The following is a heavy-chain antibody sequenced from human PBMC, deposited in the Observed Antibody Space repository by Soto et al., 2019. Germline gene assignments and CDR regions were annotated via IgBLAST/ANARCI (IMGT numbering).Heavy chain of an antibody. J-gene: IGHJ4*02. V-gene: IGHV3-23*01. CDR2: IGADGVST. CDR3: AKDRLAGGFDY. Sequence: GGSLRLSCAASGFTFTTYTMTWVRQAPGKGLEWVSVIGADGVSTFYTDSVKGRFTISRDNSKNTVYLQMNSLRADDTAVYYCAKDRLAGGFDYWGQGTLVTVSS. CDR1: GFTFTTYT. D-gene: IGHD3-16*01.